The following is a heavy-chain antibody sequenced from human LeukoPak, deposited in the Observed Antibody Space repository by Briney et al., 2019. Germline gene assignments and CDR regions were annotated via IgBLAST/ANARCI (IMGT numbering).Heavy chain of an antibody. Sequence: SETLSLTCAVYGGSFSGYYWSWIRQPPGKGLEWIGEINHSGGTKYNPSLKSRVTISVDTSKNQFSLRLSSVTAADTAMYYCARVKDPGGYYYYYYMDVWGKGTTVTVSS. V-gene: IGHV4-34*01. CDR1: GGSFSGYY. CDR3: ARVKDPGGYYYYYYMDV. D-gene: IGHD3-16*01. J-gene: IGHJ6*03. CDR2: INHSGGT.